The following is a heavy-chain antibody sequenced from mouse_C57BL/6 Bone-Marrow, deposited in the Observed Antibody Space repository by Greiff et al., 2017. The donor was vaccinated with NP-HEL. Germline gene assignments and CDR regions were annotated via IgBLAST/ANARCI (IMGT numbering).Heavy chain of an antibody. V-gene: IGHV5-4*01. CDR2: ISDGGSYT. Sequence: EVQGVESGGGLVKPGGSLKLSCAASGFTFSSYAMSWVRQTPEKRLEWVATISDGGSYTYYPDNVKGRLTISRDNAKNNLYLQTSQLKSEDTAMYYCAREYYYGSGGDAMDYWGQGTSVTVSS. CDR1: GFTFSSYA. D-gene: IGHD1-1*01. CDR3: AREYYYGSGGDAMDY. J-gene: IGHJ4*01.